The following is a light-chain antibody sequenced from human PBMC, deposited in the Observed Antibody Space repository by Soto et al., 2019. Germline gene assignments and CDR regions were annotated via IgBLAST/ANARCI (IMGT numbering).Light chain of an antibody. CDR3: QQYYNLPLT. Sequence: DIVMTQSPDSLAVSLGERATINCKSSQSVLHSSNNKIHLAWYQQKAGQPPKLLIYWASTRESGVPDRFSGSGSGTDFTLTISNLQTEDVAVYYCQQYYNLPLTFGPGTKVDIK. CDR2: WAS. J-gene: IGKJ3*01. V-gene: IGKV4-1*01. CDR1: QSVLHSSNNKIH.